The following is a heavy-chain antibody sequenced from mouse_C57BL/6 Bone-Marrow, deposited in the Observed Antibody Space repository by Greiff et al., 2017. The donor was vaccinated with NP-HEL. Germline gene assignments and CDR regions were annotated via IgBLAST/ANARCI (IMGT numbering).Heavy chain of an antibody. J-gene: IGHJ2*01. D-gene: IGHD1-1*02. V-gene: IGHV3-8*01. CDR1: GYSITSYY. CDR3: ARAGWGSFSYYFDY. Sequence: EVQLQQSGPGLAKPSQTLSLTCSVTGYSITSYYWNWIRKFPGNKLEYMGYISYSGSTYYNPSLKSRISITRDTSKNQYYLQLNSVTTEDTATYYCARAGWGSFSYYFDYWGQGTTLTVSS. CDR2: ISYSGST.